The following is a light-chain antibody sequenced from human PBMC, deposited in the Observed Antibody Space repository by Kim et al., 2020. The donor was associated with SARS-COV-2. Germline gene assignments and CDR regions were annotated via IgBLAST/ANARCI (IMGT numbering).Light chain of an antibody. Sequence: GQAMTIACTGNSSDIGGYNYVSWYQQYPSKDPKLMIYDVSKRPSGVFNRFSGSKAGNTASLTISGLQAEDEADYYCSSYTASGTWVFGGGTQLTVL. CDR3: SSYTASGTWV. CDR2: DVS. CDR1: SSDIGGYNY. V-gene: IGLV2-14*04. J-gene: IGLJ3*02.